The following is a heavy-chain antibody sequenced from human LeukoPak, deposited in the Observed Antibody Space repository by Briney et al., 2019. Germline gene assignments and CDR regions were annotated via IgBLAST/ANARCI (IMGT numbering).Heavy chain of an antibody. CDR2: LYPGDSDT. V-gene: IGHV5-51*01. D-gene: IGHD6-19*01. Sequence: GESLKISCKGSGDSFTTYWIGWVRQLSGKGLEWMGILYPGDSDTRYSPSFQGQVTISVDKSISTAYLQWSSLKASDTAMYYCARRAEGGWYYFDYWGQGTLVTVSS. J-gene: IGHJ4*02. CDR1: GDSFTTYW. CDR3: ARRAEGGWYYFDY.